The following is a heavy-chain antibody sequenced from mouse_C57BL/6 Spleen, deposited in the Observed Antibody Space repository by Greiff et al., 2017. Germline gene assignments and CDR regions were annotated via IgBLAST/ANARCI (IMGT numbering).Heavy chain of an antibody. V-gene: IGHV1-72*01. Sequence: QVQLQQPGAELVKPGASVKLSCKASGYTFTSYWMPWVKQRPGRGLEWIGRIDPNSGGTKYHENFKGEATMTVDKPSSTAYMQLSSLTSEDSAVYYCARSGHDGGSCGYFEVWGTGTTVTVSS. CDR1: GYTFTSYW. D-gene: IGHD1-1*02. J-gene: IGHJ1*03. CDR3: ARSGHDGGSCGYFEV. CDR2: IDPNSGGT.